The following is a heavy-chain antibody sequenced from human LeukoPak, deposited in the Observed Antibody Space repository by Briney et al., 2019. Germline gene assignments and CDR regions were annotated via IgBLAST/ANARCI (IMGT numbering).Heavy chain of an antibody. Sequence: SQTLSLTCAVSGGSISSGGYSWSWIRQPPGKGLEWIGYIYHSGSTYYNPSLKSRVTISVDRSKNQFSLKLSSVTAADTAVYYCASFPHYDFWSGYYHLDYWGQGTLVTVSS. D-gene: IGHD3-3*01. CDR3: ASFPHYDFWSGYYHLDY. V-gene: IGHV4-30-2*01. CDR2: IYHSGST. CDR1: GGSISSGGYS. J-gene: IGHJ4*02.